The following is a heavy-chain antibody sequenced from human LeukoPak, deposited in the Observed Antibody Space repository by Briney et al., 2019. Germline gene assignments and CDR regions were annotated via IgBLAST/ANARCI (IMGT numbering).Heavy chain of an antibody. D-gene: IGHD1-7*01. CDR3: AREHWNSPYYYYYMDV. Sequence: PGGSLRLSCAASGFTFSSYAMSWVRQAPGKGLEWVSAISGSGGSTYYADSVKGRFTISRDNSKNTLYLQMNSLRAEDTAVYYCAREHWNSPYYYYYMDVWGKGTTATVSS. CDR1: GFTFSSYA. V-gene: IGHV3-23*01. CDR2: ISGSGGST. J-gene: IGHJ6*03.